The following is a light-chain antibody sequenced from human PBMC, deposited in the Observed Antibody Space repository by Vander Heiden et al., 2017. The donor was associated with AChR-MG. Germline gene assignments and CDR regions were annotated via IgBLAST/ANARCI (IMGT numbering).Light chain of an antibody. Sequence: QSALTQPASVSGSPGQSITISCTGTSSDIGGYNFVSWYQQHPGKAPKLMIYDVINRPSGVSDRFSAPKSGNTASLTISGLQAEDEADYYCTSYTTSSTVVFGGGTKLTVL. J-gene: IGLJ3*02. CDR3: TSYTTSSTVV. CDR1: SSDIGGYNF. V-gene: IGLV2-14*03. CDR2: DVI.